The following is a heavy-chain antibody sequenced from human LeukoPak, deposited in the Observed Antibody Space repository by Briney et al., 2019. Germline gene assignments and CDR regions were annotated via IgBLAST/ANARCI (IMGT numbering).Heavy chain of an antibody. V-gene: IGHV1-46*01. Sequence: GASVKVSCKASGYTFTSYYMHWVRQAPGQGLEWMGVINPSGGSTSYAQKFQGRVTMTRDTSTSTVYMELSSLRSEDTAVYYCARGGDRFGELFVSFDYWGQGTLVTVSS. D-gene: IGHD3-10*01. J-gene: IGHJ4*02. CDR1: GYTFTSYY. CDR3: ARGGDRFGELFVSFDY. CDR2: INPSGGST.